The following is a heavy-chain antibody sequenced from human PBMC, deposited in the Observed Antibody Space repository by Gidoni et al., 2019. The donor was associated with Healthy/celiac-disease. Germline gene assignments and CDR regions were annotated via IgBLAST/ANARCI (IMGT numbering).Heavy chain of an antibody. CDR3: AKDRTGGIVGATGGDY. J-gene: IGHJ4*02. D-gene: IGHD1-26*01. V-gene: IGHV3-30*18. CDR2: ISYDGSNK. CDR1: GVTFSSYG. Sequence: QVQLVESGGVVFQPGRALILSGAASGVTFSSYGMHGVRQAPGKGLEWVAVISYDGSNKYYADSVKGRFTISRDNSKNTLYLQMNSLRAEDTAVYYCAKDRTGGIVGATGGDYWGQGTLVTVSS.